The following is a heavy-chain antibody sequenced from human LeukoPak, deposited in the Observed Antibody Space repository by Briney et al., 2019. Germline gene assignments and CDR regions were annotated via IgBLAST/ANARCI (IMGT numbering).Heavy chain of an antibody. J-gene: IGHJ4*02. D-gene: IGHD2-21*02. CDR1: GFTFSSYR. Sequence: GGSLRLSCAASGFTFSSYRMHWVRQAPGQGLVWVSRIYNDGSTTSYADSVRGRFTISRDNAKNTLYLQMNSLRAEDTAVYYCARSDPTQVNYGDFGYFDYWGQGTLVTVSS. CDR3: ARSDPTQVNYGDFGYFDY. V-gene: IGHV3-74*01. CDR2: IYNDGSTT.